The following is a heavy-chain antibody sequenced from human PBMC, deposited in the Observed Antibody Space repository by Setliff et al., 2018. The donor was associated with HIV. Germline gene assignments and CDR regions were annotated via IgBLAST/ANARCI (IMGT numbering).Heavy chain of an antibody. D-gene: IGHD2-21*02. CDR2: VSHDENTK. J-gene: IGHJ4*02. Sequence: PGGSLRLSCAASGFTFSDHSIHWVRQAPGKGLEWVAVVSHDENTKYYADSVKDRFIVSRDNSKNTVYLQMNSLRAADTAVYHCARVGQATVVTAIHGALDYWGQGTLVT. CDR3: ARVGQATVVTAIHGALDY. CDR1: GFTFSDHS. V-gene: IGHV3-30*04.